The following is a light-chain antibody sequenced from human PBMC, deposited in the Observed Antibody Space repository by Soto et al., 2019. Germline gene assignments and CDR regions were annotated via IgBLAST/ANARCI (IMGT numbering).Light chain of an antibody. J-gene: IGKJ2*01. CDR1: QSVSSN. CDR3: QQYNNWPPYT. V-gene: IGKV3-15*01. Sequence: EIVMTQSPATLSVSPGERATLSCRASQSVSSNLAWYQQKPGQAPRLLIYGASTRATGIPARFIGSGSGTDFTRTISSLQSEDFAGYYCQQYNNWPPYTFGQGTKLEIK. CDR2: GAS.